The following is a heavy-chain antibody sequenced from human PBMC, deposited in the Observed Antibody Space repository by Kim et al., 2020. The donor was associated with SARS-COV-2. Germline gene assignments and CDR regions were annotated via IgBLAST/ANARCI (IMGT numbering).Heavy chain of an antibody. D-gene: IGHD3-3*01. CDR3: ARDGPVGLLPRTYDFWSGPPDY. CDR2: ISSSSSTI. J-gene: IGHJ4*02. V-gene: IGHV3-48*02. Sequence: GGSLRLSCAASGFTFSSYSMNWVRQAPGKGLEWVSYISSSSSTIYYADSVKGRFTISRDNAKNSLYLQMNSLRDEDTAVYYCARDGPVGLLPRTYDFWSGPPDYWGQGTLVTVSS. CDR1: GFTFSSYS.